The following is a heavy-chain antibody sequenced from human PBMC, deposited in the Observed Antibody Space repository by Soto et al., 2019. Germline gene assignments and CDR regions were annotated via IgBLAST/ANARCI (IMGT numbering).Heavy chain of an antibody. CDR2: ILVDGRT. V-gene: IGHV3-23*01. CDR1: GFFCSSYD. J-gene: IGHJ3*02. CDR3: AKATATGGAAFDI. D-gene: IGHD2-8*02. Sequence: GGSLRLSCSASGFFCSSYDMSWVRQAPGKGLEWVSTILVDGRTFYVDSVKGRFTISRDSSQNTVYLQMNSLTVGDTALYYCAKATATGGAAFDICGQGTMVTVSS.